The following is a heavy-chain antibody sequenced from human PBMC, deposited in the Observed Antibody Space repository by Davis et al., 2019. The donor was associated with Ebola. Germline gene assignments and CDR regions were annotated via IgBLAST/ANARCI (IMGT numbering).Heavy chain of an antibody. V-gene: IGHV3-48*03. J-gene: IGHJ4*02. D-gene: IGHD3-3*02. CDR3: ARDVHGILDY. CDR1: GFTFTNYE. CDR2: ISRSGDTM. Sequence: GESLKISCAASGFTFTNYEVNWVRQAPGKGLEFVSHISRSGDTMSYADSVRGRFTISRDNAKNSLYLQLNSLKVEDTALYYCARDVHGILDYWGQGTPVAVSS.